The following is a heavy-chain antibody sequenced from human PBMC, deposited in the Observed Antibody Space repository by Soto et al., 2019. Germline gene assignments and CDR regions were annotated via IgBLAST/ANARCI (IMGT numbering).Heavy chain of an antibody. J-gene: IGHJ4*02. CDR2: ISSSSSTI. CDR3: ARDRARIHDYVWGSYPTYYFDY. Sequence: GGSLRLSCAASGFTFSSYSMNWVRQAPGKGLEWVSYISSSSSTIYYADSVKGRFTLSRDNAKNSLYLQMNSMRDEDTAVYYCARDRARIHDYVWGSYPTYYFDYWGQGTLVTVSS. D-gene: IGHD3-16*01. V-gene: IGHV3-48*02. CDR1: GFTFSSYS.